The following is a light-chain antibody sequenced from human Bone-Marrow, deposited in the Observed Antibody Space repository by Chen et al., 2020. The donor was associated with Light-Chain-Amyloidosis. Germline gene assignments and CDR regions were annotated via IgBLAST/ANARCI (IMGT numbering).Light chain of an antibody. CDR3: QQYGTSPLT. Sequence: EIVLTQSPGTLSLSPGEGANLSCRASQTISSNYLTWYQQKFGQAPRLLLYGSSSRATGIPDRFSGSGYGTDFTLTINRLEPEDFAMDYCQQYGTSPLTVGGGTKVEIK. CDR2: GSS. J-gene: IGKJ4*01. V-gene: IGKV3-20*01. CDR1: QTISSNY.